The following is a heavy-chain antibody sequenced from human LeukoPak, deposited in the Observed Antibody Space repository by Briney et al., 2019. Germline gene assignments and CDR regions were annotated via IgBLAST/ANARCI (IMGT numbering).Heavy chain of an antibody. Sequence: GGSLRLSCAASGFTFDDYAMHWVRQAPGKGLEWVSGISWNSGSIGYADSVKGRFTISRDNAKNSLYLQMNSLRAEDTALYYCAKDIWVGATDAFDIWGQGTMVTVSS. D-gene: IGHD1-26*01. CDR1: GFTFDDYA. CDR2: ISWNSGSI. J-gene: IGHJ3*02. V-gene: IGHV3-9*01. CDR3: AKDIWVGATDAFDI.